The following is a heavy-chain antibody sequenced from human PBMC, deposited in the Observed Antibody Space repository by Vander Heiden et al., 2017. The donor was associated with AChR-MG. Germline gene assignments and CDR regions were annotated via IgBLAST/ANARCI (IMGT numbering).Heavy chain of an antibody. D-gene: IGHD3-22*01. Sequence: QVQLVESGGGLVQPGRSLCPSCSASGFTFSRYGLHWVRQAPGKGLEWVAVISYDGSNKYYADSVKGRFTISRDNSKNTLYLQMNSLRTEDTAVYYCAKDDSNGYYYLDYWGQGTLVTVSS. CDR3: AKDDSNGYYYLDY. CDR1: GFTFSRYG. V-gene: IGHV3-30*18. J-gene: IGHJ4*02. CDR2: ISYDGSNK.